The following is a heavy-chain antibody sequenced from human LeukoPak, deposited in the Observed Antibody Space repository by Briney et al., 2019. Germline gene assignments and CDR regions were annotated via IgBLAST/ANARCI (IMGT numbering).Heavy chain of an antibody. CDR2: IAPSDSYT. CDR3: ARQRGFDDSSGYYHNWFDP. D-gene: IGHD3-22*01. CDR1: GYSFTSYW. J-gene: IGHJ5*02. V-gene: IGHV5-10-1*01. Sequence: GESLRISCKGSGYSFTSYWISWVRQMPGKGLEWMGRIAPSDSYTNYSPSFQGHVTISADKSISTAYLQWSSLKASDTAMYYCARQRGFDDSSGYYHNWFDPWGQGTLVTVSS.